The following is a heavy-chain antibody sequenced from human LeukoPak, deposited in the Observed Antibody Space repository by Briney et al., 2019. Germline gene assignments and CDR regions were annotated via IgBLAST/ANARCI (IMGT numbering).Heavy chain of an antibody. CDR2: IRDKGNRYTT. CDR1: RFTFNSYY. V-gene: IGHV3-72*01. Sequence: GGSLTLSCAASRFTFNSYYMNWVRQAPGKGLEWVGRIRDKGNRYTTEYAASAKGRFTISRDDAKKSLYLQMNSLKTEDTAMYYCARVCNTIACYGGNFDYWGQGTLVTVSS. J-gene: IGHJ4*02. CDR3: ARVCNTIACYGGNFDY. D-gene: IGHD2-2*01.